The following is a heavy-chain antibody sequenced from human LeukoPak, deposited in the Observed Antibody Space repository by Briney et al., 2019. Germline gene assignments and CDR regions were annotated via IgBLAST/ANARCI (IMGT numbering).Heavy chain of an antibody. D-gene: IGHD4-17*01. CDR2: ISGGGGST. V-gene: IGHV3-23*01. Sequence: GGSLRLSCGVSGFTFSNYAMSWVRQAPGKGLEWVSTISGGGGSTYYADSVKGRFTISRDNSKNTLYLQMNSLRAEDTAVYYCAKDNNYGDRGIFDYWGQGTLVTVSS. CDR1: GFTFSNYA. J-gene: IGHJ4*02. CDR3: AKDNNYGDRGIFDY.